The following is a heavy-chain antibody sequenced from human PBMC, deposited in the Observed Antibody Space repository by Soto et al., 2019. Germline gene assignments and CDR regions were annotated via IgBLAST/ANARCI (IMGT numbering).Heavy chain of an antibody. D-gene: IGHD2-21*01. CDR2: IKSKTDGGTT. CDR3: TTEEYCGGDCYDY. Sequence: GGSLRLSCAASGFTFSNAWMSWVRQAPGKGLEWVGRIKSKTDGGTTDYAAPVKGRFTISRDDSKNTLYLQMNSLKTEDTAVYYCTTEEYCGGDCYDYWGQGTLVTVSS. V-gene: IGHV3-15*01. J-gene: IGHJ4*02. CDR1: GFTFSNAW.